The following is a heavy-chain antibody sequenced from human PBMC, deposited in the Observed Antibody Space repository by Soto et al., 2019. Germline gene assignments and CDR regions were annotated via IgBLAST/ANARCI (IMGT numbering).Heavy chain of an antibody. Sequence: QVQLVESGGGVVQPGRSLRLSCAASGFTFSSYGMHWFGQAPGKGLEWVAVISYVGSNKYYADAVKGRFTISRDNSKNTLYLQMNSLRAEDTAVYYCAKSHYGDYFYYYGMDVWGQGTTVTVSS. D-gene: IGHD4-17*01. CDR3: AKSHYGDYFYYYGMDV. CDR1: GFTFSSYG. V-gene: IGHV3-30*18. CDR2: ISYVGSNK. J-gene: IGHJ6*02.